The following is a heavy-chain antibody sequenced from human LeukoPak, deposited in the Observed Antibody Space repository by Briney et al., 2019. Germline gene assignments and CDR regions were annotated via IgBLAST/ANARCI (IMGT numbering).Heavy chain of an antibody. Sequence: ASVKVSCKASGYTFTGYYMHWVRQAPGQGLEWMGWINPNSGGTNYAQKFQGRVTMTRDTSICTAYMELSRLRSDDTAVYYCARVIAAAAHFDYWGQGTLVTVSS. CDR1: GYTFTGYY. V-gene: IGHV1-2*02. CDR2: INPNSGGT. CDR3: ARVIAAAAHFDY. D-gene: IGHD6-13*01. J-gene: IGHJ4*02.